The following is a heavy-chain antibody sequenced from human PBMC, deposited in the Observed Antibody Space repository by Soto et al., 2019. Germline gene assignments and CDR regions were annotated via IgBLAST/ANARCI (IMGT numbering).Heavy chain of an antibody. CDR2: INAGNGNT. Sequence: QVQLVQSGAEKKKPGASVKVSCKASGYTFTSYAIHWVRQAPGQRLEWMGWINAGNGNTKYSQKFPGRVTITRDTAASTAYMELSSLRSEDTAVYYCARGFPLWFGPWGQGTLVTVSS. CDR1: GYTFTSYA. CDR3: ARGFPLWFGP. V-gene: IGHV1-3*05. J-gene: IGHJ5*02. D-gene: IGHD3-3*01.